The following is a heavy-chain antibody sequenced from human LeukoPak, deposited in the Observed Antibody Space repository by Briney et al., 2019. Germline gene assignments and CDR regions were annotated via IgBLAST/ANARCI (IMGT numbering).Heavy chain of an antibody. D-gene: IGHD2-15*01. Sequence: GGSLRLSCGASGFTFSSYSMNWVRQAPGKGLEWVSSISSRSSYIFYADSVQGRFTISRDNTKNSLYLQMNSLTVEDTAVYYCVKEGGSPGGFDFWGQGAMVTVSS. CDR2: ISSRSSYI. CDR1: GFTFSSYS. V-gene: IGHV3-21*01. CDR3: VKEGGSPGGFDF. J-gene: IGHJ3*01.